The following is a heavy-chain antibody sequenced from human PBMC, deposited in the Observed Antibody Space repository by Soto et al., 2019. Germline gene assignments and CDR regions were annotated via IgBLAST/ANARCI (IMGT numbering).Heavy chain of an antibody. J-gene: IGHJ6*02. V-gene: IGHV4-31*03. D-gene: IGHD3-3*01. CDR1: GGSISSGGYY. CDR3: AREPKYYDFWSGSTVNYYYYGMDV. CDR2: IYYSGST. Sequence: QVQLQESGPGLVKPSQTLSLTCTVSGGSISSGGYYWSWIRQHPGKGLEWIGYIYYSGSTYYNPSLKSRVNMSVDTSKNQFSLKLSSVTAEDTAVYYCAREPKYYDFWSGSTVNYYYYGMDVWGQGTTVTVSS.